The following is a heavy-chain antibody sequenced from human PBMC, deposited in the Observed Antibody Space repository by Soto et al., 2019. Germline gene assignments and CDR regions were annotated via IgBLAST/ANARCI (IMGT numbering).Heavy chain of an antibody. Sequence: EVQLLESGGGLVQPGGSLRLSCAASGFTFSSYAMTWVRQAPGKGLEWVSGISGSGASTFYADSVKGRFTTSRDTCKNTRYLQMNSLRAEDTAVYYCAKGAHSSSSRGVDVWGQGTTVTVSS. CDR2: ISGSGAST. CDR3: AKGAHSSSSRGVDV. CDR1: GFTFSSYA. D-gene: IGHD6-6*01. J-gene: IGHJ6*02. V-gene: IGHV3-23*01.